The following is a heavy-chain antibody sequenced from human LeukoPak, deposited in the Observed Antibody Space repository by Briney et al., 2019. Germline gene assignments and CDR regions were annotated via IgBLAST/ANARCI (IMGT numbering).Heavy chain of an antibody. CDR1: GYTFTGYY. CDR3: AGGYCSSTSCPHTTQHYYYGMDV. CDR2: INTNSGGT. V-gene: IGHV1-2*02. Sequence: ASVKVSCKPSGYTFTGYYMHWVRQAPGQGVEWMGWINTNSGGTNYAQRFQGRVTMTRHTSISTAYMELSRLRSDDTAVYYCAGGYCSSTSCPHTTQHYYYGMDVWGQGTTVTVSS. J-gene: IGHJ6*02. D-gene: IGHD2-2*01.